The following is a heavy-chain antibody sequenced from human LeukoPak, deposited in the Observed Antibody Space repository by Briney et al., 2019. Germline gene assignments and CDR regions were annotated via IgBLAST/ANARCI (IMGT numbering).Heavy chain of an antibody. D-gene: IGHD2-15*01. Sequence: SVKVSCKASGGTFSSYAISWVRQAPGQGLEWMGRVIPIFGTANYAQKFQGRATITTDESTSTAYMELSSLRSEDTAVYYCATAHGYCSGGSCYSGYWGQGTLVTVSS. CDR2: VIPIFGTA. CDR1: GGTFSSYA. J-gene: IGHJ4*02. CDR3: ATAHGYCSGGSCYSGY. V-gene: IGHV1-69*05.